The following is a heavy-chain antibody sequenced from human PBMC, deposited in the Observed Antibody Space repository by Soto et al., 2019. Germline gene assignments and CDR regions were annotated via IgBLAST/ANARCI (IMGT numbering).Heavy chain of an antibody. J-gene: IGHJ5*01. CDR1: GGSISSSSYY. Sequence: SETLSLTCTVSGGSISSSSYYWGWIRQPPGKGLEWIGSIYYSGSTYYNPSLKSRVTISVDTSNNQFSLHLSSVTPDDTAVYYCVRLIGNSWLDSWGQGTPVTVSS. V-gene: IGHV4-39*01. CDR3: VRLIGNSWLDS. CDR2: IYYSGST.